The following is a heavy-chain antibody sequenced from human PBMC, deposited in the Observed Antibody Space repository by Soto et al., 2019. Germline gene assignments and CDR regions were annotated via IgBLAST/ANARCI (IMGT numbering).Heavy chain of an antibody. Sequence: QVQLQESGPGLVKPSQTLSLTCTVSGGSISSGGYYWSWIRQHPGKGLEWIGYIYYSGSTYYNPSLKCSVTISVDTSKNQFSLKLSSVTAADTAVYYCAVAAACTYYGMDVWGQGTTVTVSS. D-gene: IGHD6-13*01. CDR1: GGSISSGGYY. J-gene: IGHJ6*02. CDR2: IYYSGST. CDR3: AVAAACTYYGMDV. V-gene: IGHV4-31*03.